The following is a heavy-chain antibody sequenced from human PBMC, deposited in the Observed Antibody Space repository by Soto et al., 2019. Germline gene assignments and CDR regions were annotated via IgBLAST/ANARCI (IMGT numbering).Heavy chain of an antibody. J-gene: IGHJ6*02. Sequence: ASVKVSCKASGYTFTSYDINWVRQATGQGLEWMGWMNPNSGNTGYAQKFQGRVAMTRNTSISTAHMELSSLRSEDTAVYYCATEREWLRPNYYYYGMDVWGQGTTVTVSS. CDR1: GYTFTSYD. CDR3: ATEREWLRPNYYYYGMDV. D-gene: IGHD5-12*01. V-gene: IGHV1-8*01. CDR2: MNPNSGNT.